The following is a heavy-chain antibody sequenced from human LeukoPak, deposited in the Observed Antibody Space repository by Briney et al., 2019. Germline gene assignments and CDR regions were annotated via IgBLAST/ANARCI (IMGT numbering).Heavy chain of an antibody. V-gene: IGHV1-2*02. CDR2: INPNSGGT. CDR3: ARVAAAGTYYYYYYMDV. D-gene: IGHD6-13*01. CDR1: GYTFTGYY. J-gene: IGHJ6*03. Sequence: ASVKVSCKASGYTFTGYYMHWVRQAPAQGLEWMGWINPNSGGTNYAQNFQGRVTITRDTSISTAYMELSRLRSDDTAVYYCARVAAAGTYYYYYYMDVWGKGTTVTVSS.